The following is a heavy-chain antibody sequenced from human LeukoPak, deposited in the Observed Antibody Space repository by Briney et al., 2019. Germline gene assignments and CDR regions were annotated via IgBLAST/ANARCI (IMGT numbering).Heavy chain of an antibody. CDR3: ARAAYSGSYHSDY. J-gene: IGHJ4*02. CDR2: IYYSGST. V-gene: IGHV4-61*01. CDR1: GGSVNSGSYY. Sequence: SETLSLTCTVSGGSVNSGSYYWNWIRQPPGKGLEWIGYIYYSGSTNYNPSLKSRVTISVDTSKNQFSLKLSSVTAADTAVYYCARAAYSGSYHSDYWGQGALVTVSS. D-gene: IGHD1-26*01.